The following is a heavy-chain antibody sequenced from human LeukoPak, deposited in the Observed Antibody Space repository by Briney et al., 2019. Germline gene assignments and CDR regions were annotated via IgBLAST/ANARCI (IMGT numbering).Heavy chain of an antibody. J-gene: IGHJ4*02. CDR2: ISGDGTST. Sequence: GGSLRLSCAASGSTFGDYAMHWVRQAPGKALEWVSLISGDGTSTYYPDSVKGRFTISRDNSKNSLYLQMNSLTTEDTALYYCAIAYCSSTSCYGGYWGQGTLVTVSS. CDR3: AIAYCSSTSCYGGY. V-gene: IGHV3-43*02. D-gene: IGHD2-2*01. CDR1: GSTFGDYA.